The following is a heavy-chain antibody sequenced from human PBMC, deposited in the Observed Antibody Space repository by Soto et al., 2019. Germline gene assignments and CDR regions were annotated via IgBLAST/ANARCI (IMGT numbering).Heavy chain of an antibody. D-gene: IGHD3-9*01. Sequence: AGGSLRLSCAASGFIFHDYAMSWGRQAPGKGLDWVALITSTGDRIYYSDFVKGRFTIPRDNSNKTLYLQISSLGAGDSATYYCAKVTGHYPWGFDFWGRGTLVTVSS. CDR2: ITSTGDRI. CDR3: AKVTGHYPWGFDF. J-gene: IGHJ4*02. CDR1: GFIFHDYA. V-gene: IGHV3-23*01.